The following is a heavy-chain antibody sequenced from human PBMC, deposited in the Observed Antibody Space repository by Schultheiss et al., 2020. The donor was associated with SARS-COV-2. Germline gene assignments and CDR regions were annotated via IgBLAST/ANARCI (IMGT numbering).Heavy chain of an antibody. CDR1: GYSISSGYY. D-gene: IGHD6-19*01. Sequence: SETLSLTCDVSGYSISSGYYWSWIRQPPGKGLEWIGYIYYSGSTYYNPSLKSRVTISVDTSKNQFSLKLSSVTAADTAVYYCARVTNGWYNRPYDYWGQGTLVTVSS. V-gene: IGHV4-38-2*01. CDR2: IYYSGST. J-gene: IGHJ4*02. CDR3: ARVTNGWYNRPYDY.